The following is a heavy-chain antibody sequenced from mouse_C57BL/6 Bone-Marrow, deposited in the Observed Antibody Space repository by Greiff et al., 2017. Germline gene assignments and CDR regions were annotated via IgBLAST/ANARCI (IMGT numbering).Heavy chain of an antibody. CDR2: IDPSDSYT. J-gene: IGHJ3*01. Sequence: QVQLQQPGAELVKPGASVKLSCTASGYTFTSYWMQWVKQRPGQGLEWIGEIDPSDSYTNYNHKFKGKATLTVDTSSSTAYMQLSSLTSEDSAVYYCARGLPFAYWGQGTLVTVSA. D-gene: IGHD2-4*01. CDR3: ARGLPFAY. V-gene: IGHV1-50*01. CDR1: GYTFTSYW.